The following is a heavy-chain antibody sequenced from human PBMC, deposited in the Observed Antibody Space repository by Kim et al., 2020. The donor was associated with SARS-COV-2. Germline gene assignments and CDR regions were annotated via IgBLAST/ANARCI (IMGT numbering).Heavy chain of an antibody. Sequence: GGSLRLSCAASGFTVSSNYMSWVRQAPGKGLEWVSVIYSGGSTYYADSVKGRFTISRDNSKNTLYLQMNSLRAEDTAVYYCAREKYYYDSSGYHRGAFDIWGQGTMVTVSS. V-gene: IGHV3-66*01. CDR1: GFTVSSNY. CDR3: AREKYYYDSSGYHRGAFDI. D-gene: IGHD3-22*01. CDR2: IYSGGST. J-gene: IGHJ3*02.